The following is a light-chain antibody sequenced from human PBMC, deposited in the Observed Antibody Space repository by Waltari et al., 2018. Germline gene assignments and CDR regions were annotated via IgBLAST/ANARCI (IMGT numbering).Light chain of an antibody. CDR2: DAS. J-gene: IGKJ5*01. CDR1: QSVSSN. CDR3: QQYNRWPPIT. V-gene: IGKV3-15*01. Sequence: EIVMTQSPATLSVSPVETATLSCRASQSVSSNVAWYQKKPGQAPRLLIYDASTRATSIPAKFRGSGSGTEFTLTISSLQSEDFAVYYCQQYNRWPPITFGHGTRLEIK.